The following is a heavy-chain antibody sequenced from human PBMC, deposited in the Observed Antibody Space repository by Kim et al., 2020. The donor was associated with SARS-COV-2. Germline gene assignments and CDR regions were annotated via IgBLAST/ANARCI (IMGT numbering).Heavy chain of an antibody. CDR3: GAQPSIAATYDAFDI. D-gene: IGHD6-6*01. V-gene: IGHV4-34*01. Sequence: PSLKSRVTISVDTSKNQFSLKLSAVTAADTAVYYCGAQPSIAATYDAFDIWGQGTMVTVSS. J-gene: IGHJ3*02.